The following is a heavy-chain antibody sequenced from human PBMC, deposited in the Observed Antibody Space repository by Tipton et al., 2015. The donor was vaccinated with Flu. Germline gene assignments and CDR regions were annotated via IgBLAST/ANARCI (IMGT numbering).Heavy chain of an antibody. CDR1: GGSISSYY. J-gene: IGHJ4*02. V-gene: IGHV4-4*07. D-gene: IGHD3-10*01. CDR2: IYTSGST. Sequence: TLSLTCSVSGGSISSYYWSWIRQPAGKGLEWIGRIYTSGSTNYNPSLKSRVTMSVDTSKNQFSLKLSSVTAADTAVYYCARGSMVRGAYYFDYWGQGTLVTVSS. CDR3: ARGSMVRGAYYFDY.